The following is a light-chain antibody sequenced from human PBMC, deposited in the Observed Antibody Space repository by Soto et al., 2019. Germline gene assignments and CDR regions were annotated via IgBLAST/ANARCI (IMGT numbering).Light chain of an antibody. Sequence: EIVLTQSPGTLSLSPGERATLSCRASQSVRSSYLAWYQQKPGQAPRLLIYGASARATGIPDRFSGSGSGTDFTLTISRLEPEDFAVYYCQQYGSSPPEYTFGQGTNLEIK. CDR1: QSVRSSY. V-gene: IGKV3-20*01. J-gene: IGKJ2*01. CDR2: GAS. CDR3: QQYGSSPPEYT.